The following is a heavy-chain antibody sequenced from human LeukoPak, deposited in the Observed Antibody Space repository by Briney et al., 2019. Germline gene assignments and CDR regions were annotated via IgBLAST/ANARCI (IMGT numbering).Heavy chain of an antibody. D-gene: IGHD6-13*01. CDR3: ARGKQLVPLATPGYYFDY. CDR1: GFTFSSYG. V-gene: IGHV3-33*01. Sequence: GGSLRLSCAASGFTFSSYGMHWVRQAPGKGLEWVAVIWYDGSNKYYADSVKGRFTISRDNSKNTLYLQMNSLRAEDTAVYYCARGKQLVPLATPGYYFDYWGQGTLVTVSS. J-gene: IGHJ4*02. CDR2: IWYDGSNK.